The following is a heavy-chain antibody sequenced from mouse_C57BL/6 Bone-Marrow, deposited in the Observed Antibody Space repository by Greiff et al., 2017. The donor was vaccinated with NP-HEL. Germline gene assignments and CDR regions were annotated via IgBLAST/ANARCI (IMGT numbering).Heavy chain of an antibody. V-gene: IGHV1-42*01. D-gene: IGHD1-1*01. Sequence: VQLQQSGPELVKPGASVKISCKASGYSFTGYYMNWVKQSPEKSLEWIGEISPSTGGTTYNQKFKAKATLTVDKSSSTAYMQLKSLTSEDSAVYYCARERDYFYAMDYWGQGTSVTVSS. J-gene: IGHJ4*01. CDR2: ISPSTGGT. CDR3: ARERDYFYAMDY. CDR1: GYSFTGYY.